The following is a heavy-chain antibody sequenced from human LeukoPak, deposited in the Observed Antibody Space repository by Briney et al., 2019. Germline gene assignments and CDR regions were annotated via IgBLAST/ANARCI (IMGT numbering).Heavy chain of an antibody. Sequence: SETLSLTCTVSGDSITSYYWTWTRQPPGKALEWIWYIYYSGSTNYSPSLKSRVTISLDKSKTQFFLKLSSVAAADTAVYYCARLSNYGILAGNSWFDSWGQGTLVTVSS. J-gene: IGHJ5*01. V-gene: IGHV4-59*08. CDR2: IYYSGST. D-gene: IGHD3-9*01. CDR1: GDSITSYY. CDR3: ARLSNYGILAGNSWFDS.